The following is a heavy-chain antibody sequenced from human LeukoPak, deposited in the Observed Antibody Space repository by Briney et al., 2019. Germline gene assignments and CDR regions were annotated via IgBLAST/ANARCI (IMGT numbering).Heavy chain of an antibody. V-gene: IGHV3-23*01. CDR3: AKKRTGYSYGEAYFDY. D-gene: IGHD5-18*01. CDR2: ISGSGGST. CDR1: GFTFSIYG. Sequence: GGSLRLSCAVSGFTFSIYGMGWVRQAPGKGLEWISFISGSGGSTYYADSVKGRFTISRDNSKNTLYLQMNSLRAEDTAVYYCAKKRTGYSYGEAYFDYWGQGTLVTVSS. J-gene: IGHJ4*02.